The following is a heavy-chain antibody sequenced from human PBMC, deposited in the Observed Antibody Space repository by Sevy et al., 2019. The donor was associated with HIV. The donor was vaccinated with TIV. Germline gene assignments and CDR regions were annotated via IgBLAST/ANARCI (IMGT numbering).Heavy chain of an antibody. D-gene: IGHD2-15*01. CDR1: GYTFTNYR. J-gene: IGHJ4*02. Sequence: ASVKVSCQASGYTFTNYRITWVRLAPGQGLEWMGWISPFNGDTNSAQKLQGRVTMITDTSTDTAYMELRGLRSDDTAIYYCARAYCSGGRCYSLAYWGQGTLVTVSS. CDR2: ISPFNGDT. CDR3: ARAYCSGGRCYSLAY. V-gene: IGHV1-18*01.